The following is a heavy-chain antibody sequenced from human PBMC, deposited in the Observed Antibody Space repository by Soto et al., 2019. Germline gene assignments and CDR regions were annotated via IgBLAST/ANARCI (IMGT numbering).Heavy chain of an antibody. J-gene: IGHJ6*01. V-gene: IGHV1-69*01. Sequence: QVQLVQSGAEVKEPGSSVKVSCKASGGTFANFIMNWVRQTPGQGLEWMGGIVPMFGTATYAEKFKGRVTISASEATSTAYMELTTLRSEGTTVYFWARNGTDSSSRSQYSGMDVWGQGTTVSVS. CDR1: GGTFANFI. D-gene: IGHD6-6*01. CDR2: IVPMFGTA. CDR3: ARNGTDSSSRSQYSGMDV.